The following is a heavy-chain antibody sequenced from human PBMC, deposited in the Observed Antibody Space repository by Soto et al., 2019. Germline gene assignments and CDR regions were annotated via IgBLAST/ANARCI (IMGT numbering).Heavy chain of an antibody. Sequence: VQLVDSGGGLVQPGRSLRLSCTASGFTFGDYAMIWVRQAPGKGLEWVGYISSKTYGGTTDYAASVKGRFTISRDDSQSVDYLQMNSLKSEDTAISYCTRLPAERRGYSSGGSCYPFHYWGQGTQVTVSS. CDR2: ISSKTYGGTT. V-gene: IGHV3-49*04. D-gene: IGHD2-15*01. CDR3: TRLPAERRGYSSGGSCYPFHY. CDR1: GFTFGDYA. J-gene: IGHJ4*02.